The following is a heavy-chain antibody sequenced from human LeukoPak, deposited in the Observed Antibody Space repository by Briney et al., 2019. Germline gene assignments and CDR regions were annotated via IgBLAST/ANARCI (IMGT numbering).Heavy chain of an antibody. Sequence: SETLSLTCTVSGGSISSHYWGWIRQPPGKGLEWIGYIYYSGSTNYNPSLKSRVTISVDTSKNQFSLKLSSVTAADTAVYYCARDRRGVGYDFWSGYSDYYYMDVWGKGTTVTVSS. CDR3: ARDRRGVGYDFWSGYSDYYYMDV. D-gene: IGHD3-3*01. J-gene: IGHJ6*03. V-gene: IGHV4-59*11. CDR1: GGSISSHY. CDR2: IYYSGST.